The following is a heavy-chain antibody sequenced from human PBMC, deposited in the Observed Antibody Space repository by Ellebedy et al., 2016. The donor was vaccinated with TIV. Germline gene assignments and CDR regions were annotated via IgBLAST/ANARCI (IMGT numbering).Heavy chain of an antibody. V-gene: IGHV4-59*01. CDR3: ARGLSGAYEVLDY. CDR1: GGSINTFY. J-gene: IGHJ4*02. Sequence: MPGGSLRLSCTVSGGSINTFYWSWIRQPPGEGLEWIGHIYYSGSTSYNPSLKSRVTISVDTSKNQFSLRLSSVTAADTAIYYCARGLSGAYEVLDYWGQGTQVTVSS. D-gene: IGHD1-26*01. CDR2: IYYSGST.